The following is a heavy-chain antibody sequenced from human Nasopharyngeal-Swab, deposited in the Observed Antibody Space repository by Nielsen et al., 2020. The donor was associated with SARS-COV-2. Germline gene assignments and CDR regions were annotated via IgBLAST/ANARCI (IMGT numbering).Heavy chain of an antibody. CDR2: ISGSGGST. Sequence: WIRQPPGKGLEWVSAISGSGGSTYYADSVKGRFTISRDNSKSTLYLQMNSLRVEDTAVYYCATPDGNAYYLAFDFWGQGTLVTVSS. CDR3: ATPDGNAYYLAFDF. V-gene: IGHV3-23*01. D-gene: IGHD3-22*01. J-gene: IGHJ4*02.